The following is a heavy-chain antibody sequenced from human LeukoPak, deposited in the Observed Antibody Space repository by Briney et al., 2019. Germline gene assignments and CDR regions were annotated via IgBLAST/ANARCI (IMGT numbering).Heavy chain of an antibody. Sequence: GASVKVSCKVSGYTLTELSIHWVRQAPGKGLEWMGGFDPEDGETIYAQKFQGRVTMTRDTSTSTAYMELSSLRSEDTAVYYCARGGSGSYYNPHYYYMDVWGKGTTVTISS. V-gene: IGHV1-24*01. CDR3: ARGGSGSYYNPHYYYMDV. CDR1: GYTLTELS. CDR2: FDPEDGET. D-gene: IGHD3-10*01. J-gene: IGHJ6*03.